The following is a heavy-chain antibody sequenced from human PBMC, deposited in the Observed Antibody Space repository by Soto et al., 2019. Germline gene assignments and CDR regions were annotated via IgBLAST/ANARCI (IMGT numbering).Heavy chain of an antibody. CDR2: IDWDDDK. D-gene: IGHD6-13*01. CDR1: GFSLSTSGMC. J-gene: IGHJ4*02. V-gene: IGHV2-70*11. Sequence: SGPTLVNPTQTLTLTCTFSGFSLSTSGMCASWIRQPPGKALEWLARIDWDDDKYYSTSLKTRLTISKDTSKNQVVLTMTNMDPVDTATYYCARISVGAAAGTKFDYWGQGTLVTVSS. CDR3: ARISVGAAAGTKFDY.